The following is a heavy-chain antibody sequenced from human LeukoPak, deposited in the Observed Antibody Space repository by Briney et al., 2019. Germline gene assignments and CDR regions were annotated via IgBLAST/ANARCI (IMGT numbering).Heavy chain of an antibody. D-gene: IGHD2-15*01. CDR3: ARGGLHCSGGSCYDWFDP. CDR1: GGSISSSSYY. Sequence: PSETLSLTCTVSGGSISSSSYYWGWIRQPPGKGLEWIGSIYYSGSTYYNPSLKSRVTISVDTSKNQFSLKLSSVTAADTAVYYFARGGLHCSGGSCYDWFDPWGQGTLVTVSS. CDR2: IYYSGST. V-gene: IGHV4-39*07. J-gene: IGHJ5*02.